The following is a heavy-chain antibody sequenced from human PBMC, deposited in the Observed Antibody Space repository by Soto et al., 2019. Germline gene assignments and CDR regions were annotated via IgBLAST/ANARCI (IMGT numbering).Heavy chain of an antibody. J-gene: IGHJ5*02. V-gene: IGHV3-23*01. CDR2: ISGSGGST. CDR1: GFTFSSYA. D-gene: IGHD1-26*01. Sequence: GWSLRLSCAASGFTFSSYAMSWVRQAPGKGLEWVSAISGSGGSTYYADSVKGRFTISRDNSKNTLYLQMNSLRAEDTAVYYCEGGSYYGNWFDPWGQGTLVTVSS. CDR3: EGGSYYGNWFDP.